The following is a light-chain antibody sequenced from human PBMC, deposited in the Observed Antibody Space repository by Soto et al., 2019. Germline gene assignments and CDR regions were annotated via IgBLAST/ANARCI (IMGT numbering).Light chain of an antibody. V-gene: IGKV1-5*03. CDR2: KAS. J-gene: IGKJ1*01. CDR3: QHYNSYSEA. Sequence: DIQMTQSPSTLSGSVGGRVTISCRASQTISSWLAWYQQKKGKAPKLLIYKASTLKSGVPSRFSGSGSGTEFTLTISSLQPDDFATYYCQHYNSYSEAFGQGTKVDIK. CDR1: QTISSW.